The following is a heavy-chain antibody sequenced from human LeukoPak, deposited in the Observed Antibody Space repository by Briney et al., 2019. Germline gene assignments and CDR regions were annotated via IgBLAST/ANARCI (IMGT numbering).Heavy chain of an antibody. CDR3: ARGESGKQQRVSTCSAP. CDR2: INAGNGNT. V-gene: IGHV1-3*01. J-gene: IGHJ5*02. CDR1: GYTFTSYA. D-gene: IGHD6-13*01. Sequence: ASVKVSCKASGYTFTSYAMHWVRQAPGQRLEWMGWINAGNGNTKYSQKFQGRVTITRDTSASTAYMELSSLRSEDTAVYYCARGESGKQQRVSTCSAPGGQETLVPVS.